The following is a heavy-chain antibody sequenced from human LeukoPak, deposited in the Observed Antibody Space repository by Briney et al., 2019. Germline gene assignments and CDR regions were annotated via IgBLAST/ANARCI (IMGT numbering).Heavy chain of an antibody. V-gene: IGHV3-74*01. Sequence: GGSLRLTCVAYGFTFSNYWMHWVRQPPGKGLVWVSRIYVDGRTTNYADSVKGRSTISRDNAKNTVYLEMNSLSVEDTATYYCIRDFRSADLWGQGTLVTVTS. CDR3: IRDFRSADL. CDR2: IYVDGRTT. J-gene: IGHJ5*02. CDR1: GFTFSNYW.